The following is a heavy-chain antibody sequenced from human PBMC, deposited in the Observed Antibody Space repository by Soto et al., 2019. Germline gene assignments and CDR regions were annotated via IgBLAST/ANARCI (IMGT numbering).Heavy chain of an antibody. Sequence: PSETLSLTCAVSGGSISSGGYSWSWIRQPPGKGLEWIGYIYHSGSTYYNPSLKSRVTISVDRSKSQFSLKLSSVTAADTAVYYCARVEVYYDSSGYPYNWFDPWGQGTLVTVSS. V-gene: IGHV4-30-2*01. CDR1: GGSISSGGYS. D-gene: IGHD3-22*01. J-gene: IGHJ5*02. CDR2: IYHSGST. CDR3: ARVEVYYDSSGYPYNWFDP.